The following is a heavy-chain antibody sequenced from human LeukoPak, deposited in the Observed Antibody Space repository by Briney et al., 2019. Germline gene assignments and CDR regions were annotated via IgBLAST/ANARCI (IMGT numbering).Heavy chain of an antibody. CDR2: ISYDGSNK. D-gene: IGHD1-26*01. CDR1: GFTFSSYA. J-gene: IGHJ4*02. CDR3: ASLYSGSYFAILTGFDY. Sequence: PGGSLRLSCAAAGFTFSSYAMHWVRQAPGKGLESEAVISYDGSNKYYADSVKGRFTISRDNSKNTLYLQMNSLRAEDTAVYYCASLYSGSYFAILTGFDYWGQGTLVTVSS. V-gene: IGHV3-30-3*01.